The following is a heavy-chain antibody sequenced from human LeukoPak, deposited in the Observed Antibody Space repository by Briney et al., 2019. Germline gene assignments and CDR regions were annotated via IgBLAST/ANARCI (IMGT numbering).Heavy chain of an antibody. D-gene: IGHD5-12*01. J-gene: IGHJ4*02. V-gene: IGHV3-66*04. CDR2: IYSTAST. CDR3: ARPGRSGYDFDY. Sequence: HPGGSLRLSCAASGFTVTSNYMHWVRQAPGKGLEWVSVIYSTASTYYADSVKGRFTISRDNSKNTLYLQMNSLRAEDTAVYYCARPGRSGYDFDYWGRGTLVTVSS. CDR1: GFTVTSNY.